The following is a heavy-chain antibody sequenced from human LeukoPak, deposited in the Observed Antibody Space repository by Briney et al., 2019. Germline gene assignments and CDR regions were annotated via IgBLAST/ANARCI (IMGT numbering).Heavy chain of an antibody. CDR2: INPNSGGT. Sequence: ASVKVSCKASGYTFTGYYMHWVRQAPGQGLEWMGWINPNSGGTNYAQKFQGRVTMTRGTSISTAYMELSRLRSDDTAVYYCARTYYYGSGSYIDYWGQGTLVTVSS. CDR3: ARTYYYGSGSYIDY. CDR1: GYTFTGYY. V-gene: IGHV1-2*02. D-gene: IGHD3-10*01. J-gene: IGHJ4*02.